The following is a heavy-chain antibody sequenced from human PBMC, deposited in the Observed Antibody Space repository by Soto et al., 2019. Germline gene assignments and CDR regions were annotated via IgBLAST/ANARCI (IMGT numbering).Heavy chain of an antibody. D-gene: IGHD6-13*01. V-gene: IGHV4-59*01. J-gene: IGHJ6*02. CDR1: GGSISRYY. CDR2: IHYSGRT. CDR3: VRMGSSSPYSSYCGMDV. Sequence: SETLSLTCTVSGGSISRYYWSSIRQPPGKGLEWIGYIHYSGRTTYNPTPKRRVTISVDTPKHQPPMKLSSVTAADTALYYGVRMGSSSPYSSYCGMDVWGQGTTVTVSS.